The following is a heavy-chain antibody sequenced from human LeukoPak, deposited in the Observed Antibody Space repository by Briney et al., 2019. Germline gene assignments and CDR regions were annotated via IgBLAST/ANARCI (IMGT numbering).Heavy chain of an antibody. CDR3: ARGYDFWSGFPGGYYFDF. Sequence: ASVKVSCKASGGTFSSYAISWVRQAPGQGLEWMGWINPNSGGTNYAQKFQGRVTMTRDTSINTAYMELSRLKSDDTAFYYCARGYDFWSGFPGGYYFDFWGQGTLVTVSS. J-gene: IGHJ4*02. CDR1: GGTFSSYA. D-gene: IGHD3-3*01. CDR2: INPNSGGT. V-gene: IGHV1-2*02.